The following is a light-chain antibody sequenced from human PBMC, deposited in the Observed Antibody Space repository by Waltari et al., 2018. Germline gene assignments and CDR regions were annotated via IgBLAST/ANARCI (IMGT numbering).Light chain of an antibody. CDR2: DNN. CDR3: GSWDNSPKHGRV. Sequence: QSVLTQPPSVSAAPGQKVTISCSADTSVTGNNQMSWSQQLPGTAPKLLIYDNNKRPSGISERFSGSRSGSSATLVITGLQTGDEADYYCGSWDNSPKHGRVFGGGTKLTV. CDR1: TSVTGNNQ. J-gene: IGLJ2*01. V-gene: IGLV1-51*01.